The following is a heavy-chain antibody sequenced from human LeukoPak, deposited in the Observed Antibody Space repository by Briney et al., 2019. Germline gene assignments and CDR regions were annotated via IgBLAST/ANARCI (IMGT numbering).Heavy chain of an antibody. CDR3: ARGGSRSYSSFDY. J-gene: IGHJ4*02. CDR1: GFTFDDYA. V-gene: IGHV3-9*01. CDR2: INWNSDSI. D-gene: IGHD1-26*01. Sequence: GGSLRLSCAASGFTFDDYAMHWVRQTPGKGLEWVSGINWNSDSIGYADSVNGRFTISRDNAKNMLYLQMDSLRAEDTAAYYCARGGSRSYSSFDYWGQGTLVTVSS.